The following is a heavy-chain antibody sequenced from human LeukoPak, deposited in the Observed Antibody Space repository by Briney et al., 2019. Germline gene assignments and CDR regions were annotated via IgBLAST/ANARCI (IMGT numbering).Heavy chain of an antibody. Sequence: ASVKVSCKASGYTFTSYDINWVRQATGQGLEWMGWTNPNSGNTGYAQKFQGRVTMTRNTSISTAYMELSSLRSEDTAVYYCARRNWGMGLIDYWGQGTLVTVSS. CDR2: TNPNSGNT. CDR3: ARRNWGMGLIDY. D-gene: IGHD7-27*01. V-gene: IGHV1-8*01. CDR1: GYTFTSYD. J-gene: IGHJ4*02.